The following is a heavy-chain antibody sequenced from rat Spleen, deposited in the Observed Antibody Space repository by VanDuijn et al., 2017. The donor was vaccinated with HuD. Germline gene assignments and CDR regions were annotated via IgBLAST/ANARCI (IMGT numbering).Heavy chain of an antibody. J-gene: IGHJ3*01. D-gene: IGHD1-12*02. Sequence: EVQLQESGPGLVKPSQSLSLTCSVTGHSITSGYRWNWIRKFPGGKLEWMGYINSAGTTNYNPSLRSRISITSDTSKNQFFLQVNSVTTEDTATYYCARSDGVHYYLPFADWGQGALVTVSS. CDR1: GHSITSGYR. CDR2: INSAGTT. CDR3: ARSDGVHYYLPFAD. V-gene: IGHV3-3*01.